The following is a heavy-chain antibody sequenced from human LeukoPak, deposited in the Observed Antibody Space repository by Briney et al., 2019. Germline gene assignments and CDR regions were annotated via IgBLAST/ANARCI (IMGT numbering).Heavy chain of an antibody. J-gene: IGHJ3*02. V-gene: IGHV1-2*02. D-gene: IGHD3-22*01. CDR2: INPNSGGT. CDR1: GYTFTAYY. Sequence: ASVKVSCKASGYTFTAYYMHWVRQAPGQGLEGMGWINPNSGGTNYAQKFQGRVTMTRDTSISTAYMELSRLRSDDTAVYYCARGLAHYDSSGYYYAFDIWGQGTMVTVSS. CDR3: ARGLAHYDSSGYYYAFDI.